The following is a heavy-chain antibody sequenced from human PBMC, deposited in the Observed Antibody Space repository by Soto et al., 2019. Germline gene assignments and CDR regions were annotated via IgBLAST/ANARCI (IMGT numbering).Heavy chain of an antibody. V-gene: IGHV4-59*01. CDR1: DGSISNFY. CDR2: ISSSGNT. D-gene: IGHD3-22*01. CDR3: ARAPMVLTRSYFDS. Sequence: PSETLSLTCTVSDGSISNFYWSWIRQPPGKGLEWIGYISSSGNTNYNPSPKSRVSISVDTSKNQFSLNLTSVTAADTAVYSCARAPMVLTRSYFDSWGQGTPVTVSS. J-gene: IGHJ4*02.